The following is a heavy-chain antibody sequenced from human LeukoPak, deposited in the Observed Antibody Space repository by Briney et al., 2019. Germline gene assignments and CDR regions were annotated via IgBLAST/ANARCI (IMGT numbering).Heavy chain of an antibody. Sequence: ASVKVSCKASGYTFTSYYMHWVRQAPGQGLEWMGIINPSGGSTSYAQKFQGRVTMTRDTSISTAYMELSRLRSDDTAVYYCASSSSSYDAFDIWGQGTMVTVSS. J-gene: IGHJ3*02. CDR2: INPSGGST. D-gene: IGHD6-6*01. CDR3: ASSSSSYDAFDI. V-gene: IGHV1-46*01. CDR1: GYTFTSYY.